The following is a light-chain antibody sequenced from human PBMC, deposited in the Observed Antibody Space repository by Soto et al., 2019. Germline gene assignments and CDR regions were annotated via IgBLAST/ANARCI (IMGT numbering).Light chain of an antibody. CDR3: LHNYTVPRT. CDR1: QSLFMSSTNQNY. CDR2: WAS. V-gene: IGKV4-1*01. Sequence: DIVMTQSPDSLAVSLGERATINCKSSQSLFMSSTNQNYLAWFQHKPGQPPKLLIYWASYRGSGVPDRFSGSGSGTDFTLTISSLQAEDVAVYYCLHNYTVPRTFGQGTKVDIK. J-gene: IGKJ1*01.